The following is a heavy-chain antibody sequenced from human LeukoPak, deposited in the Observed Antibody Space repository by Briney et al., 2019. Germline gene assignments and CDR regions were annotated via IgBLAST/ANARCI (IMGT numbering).Heavy chain of an antibody. CDR3: TAGTGRSDLDY. D-gene: IGHD3/OR15-3a*01. CDR2: IKRKGDDGTT. J-gene: IGHJ4*02. V-gene: IGHV3-15*01. Sequence: GGSLRLSCAASGFTFSNAWMSWVRQAPGKGLEWVGRIKRKGDDGTTDYAAPVKGRFTISRDDSKNTLYLQTNSLKTEDTGVYYCTAGTGRSDLDYWGQGTLVTVSS. CDR1: GFTFSNAW.